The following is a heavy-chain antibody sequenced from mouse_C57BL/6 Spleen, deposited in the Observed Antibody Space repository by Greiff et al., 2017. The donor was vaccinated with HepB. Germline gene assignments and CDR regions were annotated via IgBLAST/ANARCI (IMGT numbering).Heavy chain of an antibody. Sequence: VQLQESGAELVRPGTSVKMSCKASGYTFTNYWIGWAKQRPGHGLEWIGDIYPGGGYTNYNEKFKGKATLTADKSSSTAYMQFSSLTSEDSAIYYCARGEAAQATGFAYWGQGTLVTVSA. CDR3: ARGEAAQATGFAY. CDR1: GYTFTNYW. V-gene: IGHV1-63*01. D-gene: IGHD3-2*02. CDR2: IYPGGGYT. J-gene: IGHJ3*01.